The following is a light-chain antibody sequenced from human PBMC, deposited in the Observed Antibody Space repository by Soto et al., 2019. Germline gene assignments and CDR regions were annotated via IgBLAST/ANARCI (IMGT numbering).Light chain of an antibody. V-gene: IGKV1-39*01. J-gene: IGKJ4*01. Sequence: DIQMTQSPSSLSASVGDRVTITCRASQSISSYLNWYQQKPGKAPKLLIYAASSLQSGVPSRFSGSGTGTDFTRTISSLQPEDFATYYCQESYRSRLTFGGGTKVEIK. CDR2: AAS. CDR3: QESYRSRLT. CDR1: QSISSY.